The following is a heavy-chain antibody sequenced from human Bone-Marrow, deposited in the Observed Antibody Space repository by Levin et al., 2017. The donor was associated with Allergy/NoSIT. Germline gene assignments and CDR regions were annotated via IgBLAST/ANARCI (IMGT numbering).Heavy chain of an antibody. V-gene: IGHV3-30-3*01. D-gene: IGHD2-2*01. Sequence: GGSLRLSCAASGFTFSSYAMHWVRQAPGKGLEWVAVISYDGSNKYYADSVKGRFTISRDNSKNTLYLQMNSLRAEDTAVYYCARDLIETHLVPAAMNGDDGMDVWGQGTTVTVSS. CDR1: GFTFSSYA. CDR3: ARDLIETHLVPAAMNGDDGMDV. CDR2: ISYDGSNK. J-gene: IGHJ6*02.